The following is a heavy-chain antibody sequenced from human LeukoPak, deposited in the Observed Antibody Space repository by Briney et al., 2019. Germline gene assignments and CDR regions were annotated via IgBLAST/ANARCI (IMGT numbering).Heavy chain of an antibody. V-gene: IGHV4-34*01. CDR2: INHSGST. D-gene: IGHD6-13*01. Sequence: SETLSLTCAVYGGSFSGYYRSWIRQPPGKGLEWIGEINHSGSTNYNPSLKSRVTISVDTSKNQFSLKLSSVTAADTAVYYCKRIAGGIWGQGTLVTVSS. CDR3: KRIAGGI. CDR1: GGSFSGYY. J-gene: IGHJ4*02.